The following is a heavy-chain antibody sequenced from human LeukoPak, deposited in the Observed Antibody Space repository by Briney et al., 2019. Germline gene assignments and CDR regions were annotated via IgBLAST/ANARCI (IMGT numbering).Heavy chain of an antibody. Sequence: GGSLRLSCAASGFTVSGNFMSWVRQAPGQGLEWVSVIYSGGSTYYADSVKGRFTISRGNSKNTLYLQMNSLRAEDTAVYYCAGRPVSGYYYYMDVWGKGTTVTVSS. D-gene: IGHD1-14*01. CDR2: IYSGGST. CDR1: GFTVSGNF. V-gene: IGHV3-53*01. CDR3: AGRPVSGYYYYMDV. J-gene: IGHJ6*03.